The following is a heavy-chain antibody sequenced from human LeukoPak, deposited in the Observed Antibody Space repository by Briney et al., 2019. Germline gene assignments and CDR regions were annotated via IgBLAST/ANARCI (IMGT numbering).Heavy chain of an antibody. J-gene: IGHJ3*02. CDR3: ARAGSLDAFDI. Sequence: ASVKVSCKASGYTFTSYDINWVRQATGQGLEWMGWMNPNSGNTGYAQKLQGRVTMTTDTSTSTAYMELRSLRSDDTAVYYCARAGSLDAFDIWGQGTMVTVSS. CDR1: GYTFTSYD. CDR2: MNPNSGNT. D-gene: IGHD2-15*01. V-gene: IGHV1-8*01.